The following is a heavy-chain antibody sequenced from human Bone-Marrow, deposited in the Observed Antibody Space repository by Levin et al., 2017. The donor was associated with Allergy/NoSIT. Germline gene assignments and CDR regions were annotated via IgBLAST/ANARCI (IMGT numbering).Heavy chain of an antibody. D-gene: IGHD1-26*01. CDR2: ISGSGGST. Sequence: GGSLRLSCAASGFTFSSYAMSWVRQAPGKGLEWVSAISGSGGSTYYADSVKGRFTISRDNSKNTLYLQMNSLRAEDTAVYYCAKDEGRGSYPYYFDYWGQGTLVTVSS. CDR1: GFTFSSYA. V-gene: IGHV3-23*01. CDR3: AKDEGRGSYPYYFDY. J-gene: IGHJ4*02.